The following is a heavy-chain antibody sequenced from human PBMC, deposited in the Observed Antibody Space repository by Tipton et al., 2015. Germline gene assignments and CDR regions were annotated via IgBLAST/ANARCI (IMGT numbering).Heavy chain of an antibody. Sequence: GLVKPSETLSLTCTVSGGSISNSNYYWVWIRQPPGKGLEWIGTISHSGSTYYNPSLKSRVTISADTSRNQFSLRLSSVTAADTAVYYCARLLLTGIGGRGYFDYWGQGTLVTVSS. J-gene: IGHJ4*02. CDR2: ISHSGST. D-gene: IGHD3-9*01. V-gene: IGHV4-39*01. CDR1: GGSISNSNYY. CDR3: ARLLLTGIGGRGYFDY.